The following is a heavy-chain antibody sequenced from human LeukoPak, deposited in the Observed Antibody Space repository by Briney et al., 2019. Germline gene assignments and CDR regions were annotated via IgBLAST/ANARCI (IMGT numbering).Heavy chain of an antibody. CDR2: IYHSGST. Sequence: SETLSLTCTVSGGSISSGGYYWSWIRQPPGRGLEWIGYIYHSGSTYYNPSLKSRVTISVDTSKNQFSLKLSSVTAADTAVYYCARGQGAVAGYYYYGMDVWGQGTTVTVSS. CDR3: ARGQGAVAGYYYYGMDV. CDR1: GGSISSGGYY. D-gene: IGHD6-19*01. V-gene: IGHV4-30-2*01. J-gene: IGHJ6*02.